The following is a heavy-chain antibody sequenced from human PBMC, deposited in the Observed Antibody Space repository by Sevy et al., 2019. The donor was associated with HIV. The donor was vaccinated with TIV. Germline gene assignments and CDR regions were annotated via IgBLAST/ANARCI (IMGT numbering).Heavy chain of an antibody. Sequence: ASVKVSCKVSGYTLTELSMHWLRQAPGKGLEWVGSFDPEDGETVYEHNFQGRVSMTEDTSTDQAYMEVISLKFEDTAVYYCATTKDYYDSSGYPFDYWGQGTLVTVSS. V-gene: IGHV1-24*01. J-gene: IGHJ4*02. CDR3: ATTKDYYDSSGYPFDY. CDR1: GYTLTELS. D-gene: IGHD3-22*01. CDR2: FDPEDGET.